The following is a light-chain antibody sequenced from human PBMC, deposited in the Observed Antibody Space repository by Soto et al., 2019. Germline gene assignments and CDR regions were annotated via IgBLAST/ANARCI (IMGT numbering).Light chain of an antibody. CDR3: QQYGSSGT. J-gene: IGKJ1*01. CDR2: DAS. V-gene: IGKV3-11*01. Sequence: EIVLTQSPGTLSLSPGERATLSCRASQSVSSYLAWYQQKPGQAPRLLIYDASKRATGIPARFSGSGSGTDFTLTISSLKSEDFAVYYCQQYGSSGTFGQGTKVDIK. CDR1: QSVSSY.